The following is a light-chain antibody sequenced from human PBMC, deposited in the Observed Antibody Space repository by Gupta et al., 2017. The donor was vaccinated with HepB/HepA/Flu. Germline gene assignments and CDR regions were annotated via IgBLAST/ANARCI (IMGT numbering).Light chain of an antibody. V-gene: IGLV6-57*03. Sequence: NFMLTQPHSVPESPGKSVTISCTRSSGGIVSNYVQWYQQRPGSAPTILMYEDSQRPSGVPDRFAASVDYSSNSASLTLSGLKTEDEADYYCQSYDTNNWVFGGGTKLTVL. J-gene: IGLJ3*02. CDR3: QSYDTNNWV. CDR2: EDS. CDR1: SGGIVSNY.